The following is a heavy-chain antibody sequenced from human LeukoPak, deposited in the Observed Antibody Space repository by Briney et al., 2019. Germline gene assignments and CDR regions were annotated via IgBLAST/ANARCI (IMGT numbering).Heavy chain of an antibody. J-gene: IGHJ4*02. Sequence: GGSLRLSCAASRFTFNSFVMSWVRQAPGKGLEWVSSISASGGSTFYADSVKGRFTISRDNAKNSLYLQMNSLRAEDTAVYYCARGGIMVRGGDYWGQGTLVTVSS. CDR2: ISASGGST. CDR1: RFTFNSFV. CDR3: ARGGIMVRGGDY. D-gene: IGHD3-10*01. V-gene: IGHV3-21*01.